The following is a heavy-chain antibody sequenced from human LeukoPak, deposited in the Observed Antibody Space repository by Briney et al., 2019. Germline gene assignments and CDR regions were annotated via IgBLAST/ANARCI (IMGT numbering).Heavy chain of an antibody. J-gene: IGHJ4*02. Sequence: ASVKVSCKASGYTFTGYYMHWVRQAPGQGLEWMGWINPNSGGTNYAQKFQGRVTMTRATSISTAYMELSRLRSDDTAVYYCARDPGSTLRYYDILTGYRPFDYWGQGTLVTVSS. D-gene: IGHD3-9*01. CDR3: ARDPGSTLRYYDILTGYRPFDY. CDR1: GYTFTGYY. V-gene: IGHV1-2*02. CDR2: INPNSGGT.